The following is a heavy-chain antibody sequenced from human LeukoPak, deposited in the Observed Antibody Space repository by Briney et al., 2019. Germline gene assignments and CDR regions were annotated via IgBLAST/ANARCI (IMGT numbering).Heavy chain of an antibody. V-gene: IGHV3-53*01. CDR3: AKIRGDFSGSYRGAYYFAY. CDR2: IYSGGNS. J-gene: IGHJ4*02. D-gene: IGHD1-26*01. CDR1: GFTVSSSY. Sequence: GGSLRLYCTASGFTVSSSYMNWVRQAPGKGLEWVSVIYSGGNSYYADSVKGRFTFSRDNSNNTLYLQMNSLRAEDTAVYYCAKIRGDFSGSYRGAYYFAYWGQGTLVTVSS.